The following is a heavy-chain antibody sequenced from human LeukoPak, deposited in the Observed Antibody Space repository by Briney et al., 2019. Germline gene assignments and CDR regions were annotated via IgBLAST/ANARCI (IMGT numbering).Heavy chain of an antibody. CDR1: GFTFSDYY. CDR2: ISSSSSYT. Sequence: PGGSLRLSCAASGFTFSDYYMSWIRPAPGKGLEWVSYISSSSSYTNYADSVKGRFTISRDNAKNSLYLQMNSLRAEDTAVYYCARCPGYSYGPDWYFDLWGRGTLVTVSS. J-gene: IGHJ2*01. V-gene: IGHV3-11*06. D-gene: IGHD5-18*01. CDR3: ARCPGYSYGPDWYFDL.